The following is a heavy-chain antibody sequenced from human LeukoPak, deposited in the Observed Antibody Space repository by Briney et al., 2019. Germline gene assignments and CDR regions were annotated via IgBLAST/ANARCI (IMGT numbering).Heavy chain of an antibody. CDR3: ARGLCSGGSCYSEHYYYGMDV. Sequence: PSETLSLTCTVSGGSISNYYWSWIRQPAGKGLEWIGRIYTSGSTNYNPSLKSRVTMSVDTSKNQFSLKLSSVTAADTAVYYCARGLCSGGSCYSEHYYYGMDVWGQGTTVTVSS. V-gene: IGHV4-4*07. D-gene: IGHD2-15*01. J-gene: IGHJ6*02. CDR1: GGSISNYY. CDR2: IYTSGST.